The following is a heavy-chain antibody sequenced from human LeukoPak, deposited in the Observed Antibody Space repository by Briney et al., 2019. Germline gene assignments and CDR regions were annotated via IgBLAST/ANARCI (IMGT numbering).Heavy chain of an antibody. CDR3: AREIALEYGYSYGYYFDY. Sequence: GGSLRLSCAASGFTVSSNYMSWVRQAPGKGLEWVSVIYSGGSTYYADSVKGRFTISRDNSKNTLYLQMNSLRAEDTAVYYCAREIALEYGYSYGYYFDYWGQGTLVTVSS. CDR2: IYSGGST. D-gene: IGHD5-18*01. CDR1: GFTVSSNY. J-gene: IGHJ4*02. V-gene: IGHV3-66*01.